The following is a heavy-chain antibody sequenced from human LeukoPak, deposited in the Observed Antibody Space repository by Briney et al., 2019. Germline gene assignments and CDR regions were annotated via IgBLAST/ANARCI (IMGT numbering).Heavy chain of an antibody. CDR3: ARSPTGTGDYYYYYGMDV. Sequence: ASVTVSCTASGYTFTVYYMHWVRQAPGQGLEWMGWINPNSGGTNYAQKFQGWVTMTRDTPISTAYMELSRLRSDDTAVYYCARSPTGTGDYYYYYGMDVWGQGTTVTVSS. V-gene: IGHV1-2*04. D-gene: IGHD3-10*01. CDR2: INPNSGGT. J-gene: IGHJ6*02. CDR1: GYTFTVYY.